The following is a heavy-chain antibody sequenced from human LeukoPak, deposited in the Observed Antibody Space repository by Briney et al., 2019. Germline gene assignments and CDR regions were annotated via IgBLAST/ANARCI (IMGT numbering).Heavy chain of an antibody. CDR1: GYTFTTYG. J-gene: IGHJ4*02. D-gene: IGHD5-24*01. V-gene: IGHV1-18*01. CDR2: ISGHKGNT. CDR3: ARDHDPRGDGYNYYEY. Sequence: ASVKVSCKTSGYTFTTYGISWVRQAPGQGLEWMGWISGHKGNTIYAQKLRGRVTMTTDTSTTTAYMDLRSLRPDDTAVYYCARDHDPRGDGYNYYEYWGQGTLVTVSS.